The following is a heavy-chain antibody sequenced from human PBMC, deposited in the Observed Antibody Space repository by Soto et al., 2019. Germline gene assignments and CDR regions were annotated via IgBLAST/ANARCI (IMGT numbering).Heavy chain of an antibody. V-gene: IGHV1-69*12. CDR3: ARAGDIVVVVAATRYYYGMDV. CDR1: GGTFSSYA. J-gene: IGHJ6*02. D-gene: IGHD2-15*01. CDR2: IIPIFGTA. Sequence: QVQLVQSGAEVKKPGSSVKVSCKASGGTFSSYAISWVRQAPGQGLEWMGGIIPIFGTANYAQKFQGRVTITADESTSTAYMELSSLRSEDTAVYYCARAGDIVVVVAATRYYYGMDVWGQRTTVTVSS.